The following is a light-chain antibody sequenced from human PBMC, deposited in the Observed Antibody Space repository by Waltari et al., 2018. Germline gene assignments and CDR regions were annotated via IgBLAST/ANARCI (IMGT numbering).Light chain of an antibody. CDR3: QQYYSFPVT. V-gene: IGKV4-1*01. J-gene: IGKJ4*01. CDR1: QNDLYSSNNKNY. Sequence: DIVMTQSPDSLALSLGERATIHCKSSQNDLYSSNNKNYLAWYQQKPGQPPKLLIYWASTRESGVPDRFSGSGAGTDFTLTISRLQAEDGAVYYCQQYYSFPVTFGGGTKVEIK. CDR2: WAS.